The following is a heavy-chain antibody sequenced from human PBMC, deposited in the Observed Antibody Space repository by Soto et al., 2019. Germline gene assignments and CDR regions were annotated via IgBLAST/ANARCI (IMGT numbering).Heavy chain of an antibody. D-gene: IGHD6-6*01. CDR2: ISTSIDAT. J-gene: IGHJ4*02. CDR3: AKDRTVAARNFDY. V-gene: IGHV3-23*01. CDR1: GFAFSNYA. Sequence: EVQLLESGGGLVQPGGSLRLSCAASGFAFSNYAMHWVRQAPGKGLEWVSSISTSIDATYYADSVKGRFTISRDDSKNTLYLQMNSLRPEDSAVYYCAKDRTVAARNFDYWGQGTQVTVSS.